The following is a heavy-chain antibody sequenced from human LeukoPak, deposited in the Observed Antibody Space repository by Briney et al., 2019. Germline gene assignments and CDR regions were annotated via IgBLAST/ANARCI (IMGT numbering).Heavy chain of an antibody. CDR3: ARHQAYYDILTGYAPGLDAFDI. CDR1: GGSISSYY. D-gene: IGHD3-9*01. CDR2: IYYSGST. Sequence: SETLSLTCTVSGGSISSYYWSWIRQPPGKGLEWIGYIYYSGSTNYNPSLKSRVTISVDTSKNQFSLKLSSVTAADTAVYYCARHQAYYDILTGYAPGLDAFDIWGQGTMVTVSS. V-gene: IGHV4-59*08. J-gene: IGHJ3*02.